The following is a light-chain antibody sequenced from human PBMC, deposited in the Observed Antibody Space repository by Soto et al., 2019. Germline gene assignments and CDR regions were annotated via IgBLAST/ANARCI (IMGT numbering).Light chain of an antibody. CDR2: EVS. V-gene: IGLV2-14*01. J-gene: IGLJ2*01. CDR1: SSDFGGYNY. Sequence: QSALTQPASVSGSPGQSITISCTGTSSDFGGYNYVSWYQQHPGKAPKLMIYEVSNRPSGVSNRFSGSKSGNTASLTISGLQAEDEADYYCSSYTGSSTLVFGGGTKLTVL. CDR3: SSYTGSSTLV.